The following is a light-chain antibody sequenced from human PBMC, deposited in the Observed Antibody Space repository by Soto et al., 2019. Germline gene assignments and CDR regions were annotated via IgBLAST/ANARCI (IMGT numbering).Light chain of an antibody. J-gene: IGLJ1*01. CDR2: GNS. Sequence: QSVLTQPPSVSGAPGQRVTISCTGSSSNIGAGYDVHWYQQLPGTAPKLLIYGNSNRPSGVPDRFSGSKSGTSVSLAITGLQAEDVADYYCQSYDSSLSGYVFGTGTKVTVL. CDR3: QSYDSSLSGYV. CDR1: SSNIGAGYD. V-gene: IGLV1-40*01.